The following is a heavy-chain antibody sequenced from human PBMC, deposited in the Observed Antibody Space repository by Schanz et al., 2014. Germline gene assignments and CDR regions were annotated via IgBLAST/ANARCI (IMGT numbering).Heavy chain of an antibody. CDR1: GLIFSNYV. CDR2: IGSSSSRI. D-gene: IGHD1-26*01. V-gene: IGHV3-48*01. J-gene: IGHJ4*02. Sequence: EVQLLESGGGLVQPGGSLKLSCAASGLIFSNYVMSWVRQAPGKGLEWISYIGSSSSRIDHADSVKGRFIISRDNAKNSLYLQMNSLRAEDTAVYYCARSRSGFYFDYWGQGTLVTVSS. CDR3: ARSRSGFYFDY.